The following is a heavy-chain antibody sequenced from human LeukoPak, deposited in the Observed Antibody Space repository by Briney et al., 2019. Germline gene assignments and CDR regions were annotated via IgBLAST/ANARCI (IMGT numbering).Heavy chain of an antibody. CDR1: GGSISSSSYY. J-gene: IGHJ4*02. D-gene: IGHD6-19*01. CDR2: IYYSGST. CDR3: ARFIAVATNFDY. Sequence: SETLSLTCTVSGGSISSSSYYWGWIRQPPGKGLEWIGSIYYSGSTYYNPSLKSRVTISVDTSKNQFSLKLSSVTAADTAVYYCARFIAVATNFDYWGQGTLVTVSS. V-gene: IGHV4-39*07.